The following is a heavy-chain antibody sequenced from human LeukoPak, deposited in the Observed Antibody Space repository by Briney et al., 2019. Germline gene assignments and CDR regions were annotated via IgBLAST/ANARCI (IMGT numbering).Heavy chain of an antibody. CDR1: GGTFSSYA. D-gene: IGHD5-18*01. J-gene: IGHJ5*02. V-gene: IGHV1-69*05. CDR3: ANSYGYNWFDP. Sequence: ASVEVSCKASGGTFSSYAISWVRQAPGQGLEWMGGIIPIFGTANYAQKFQGRVTITTDESTSTAYMELSSLRSEDTAVYYCANSYGYNWFDPWGQGTLVTVSS. CDR2: IIPIFGTA.